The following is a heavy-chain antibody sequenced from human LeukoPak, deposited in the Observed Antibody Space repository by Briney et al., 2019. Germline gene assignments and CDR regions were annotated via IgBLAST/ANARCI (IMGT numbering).Heavy chain of an antibody. V-gene: IGHV3-7*01. CDR3: ARVRGILGAFDI. CDR1: GVTFTTYW. Sequence: GGSLRLSCAASGVTFTTYWMSWVRQLPGKGLEWVANINQDGTEKYYVDSVKGRFTISRDNAKNSLYVQMNSLRAEDTAVYHCARVRGILGAFDIWGQGTMVTVSS. D-gene: IGHD1-1*01. CDR2: INQDGTEK. J-gene: IGHJ3*02.